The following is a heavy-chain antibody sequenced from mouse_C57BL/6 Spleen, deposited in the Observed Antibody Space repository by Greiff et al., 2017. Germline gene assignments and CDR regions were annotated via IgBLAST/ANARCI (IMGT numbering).Heavy chain of an antibody. J-gene: IGHJ2*01. V-gene: IGHV1-47*01. CDR3: ARRRNGYYHYFDY. CDR1: GYTFTTYP. D-gene: IGHD2-3*01. CDR2: FHPYNDDT. Sequence: QVQLKESGAELVKPGASVKMSCKASGYTFTTYPLEWMKQNHGKSLEWIGNFHPYNDDTKYNEKFKGKATLTVEKSSSTVYLELSRLTSDDSAVYYCARRRNGYYHYFDYWGQGTTLTVSS.